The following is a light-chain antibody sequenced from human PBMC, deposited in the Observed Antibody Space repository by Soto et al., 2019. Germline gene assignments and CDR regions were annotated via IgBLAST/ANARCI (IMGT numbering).Light chain of an antibody. CDR3: QQSYNTPLT. CDR2: DAS. CDR1: QDINTF. Sequence: DIQMTQSPSTLSASVGDRVTITCRASQDINTFLAWYQQKPGKAPKLLIYDASGLESGVPSRFRGGASGTDFTLTISSLQLDDFATYYCQQSYNTPLTFGQGTKVDIK. V-gene: IGKV1-39*01. J-gene: IGKJ1*01.